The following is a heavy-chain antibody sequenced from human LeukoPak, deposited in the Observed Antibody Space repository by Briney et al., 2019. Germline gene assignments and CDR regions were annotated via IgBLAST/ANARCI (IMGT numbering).Heavy chain of an antibody. J-gene: IGHJ4*02. V-gene: IGHV3-30*18. D-gene: IGHD1-14*01. CDR1: GFTFSSYG. Sequence: PGRSLRLSCAASGFTFSSYGMHWVRQAPGKGLEWVAVISYDGSNKYYADSVKGRFTISRDNSKNTLYPQMNSLRAEDTAVYYCAKGPPGFDYWGQGTLVTVSS. CDR3: AKGPPGFDY. CDR2: ISYDGSNK.